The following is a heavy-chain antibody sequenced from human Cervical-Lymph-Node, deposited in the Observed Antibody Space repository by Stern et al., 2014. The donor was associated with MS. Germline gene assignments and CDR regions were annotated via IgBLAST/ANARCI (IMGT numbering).Heavy chain of an antibody. Sequence: EVQLVESGGGVIQPGGSLRLSCTASGVTVSRDYMTWVRQAPGKGLEWVSLLTNVGSTFYTDSVKGRFTSSRDDSKNTVYLHMTSLRAEDTAMYYCARDTSSPERSDWWGQGTLVTVSS. CDR2: LTNVGST. V-gene: IGHV3-53*01. CDR3: ARDTSSPERSDW. J-gene: IGHJ4*02. D-gene: IGHD1-1*01. CDR1: GVTVSRDY.